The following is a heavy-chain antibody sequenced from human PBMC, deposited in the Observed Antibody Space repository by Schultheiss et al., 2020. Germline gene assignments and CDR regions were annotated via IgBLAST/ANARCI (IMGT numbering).Heavy chain of an antibody. D-gene: IGHD6-19*01. CDR2: ITGGGGST. Sequence: GGSLRLSCAASGFSVSTNYMTWVRQAPGEGLEWLSAITGGGGSTYYADSVKGRFTISRDNAKNSLYLQMNSLRAEDTGVYYCASPPGIAVAGIEFYYYGLDVWGQGTTVTVSS. CDR3: ASPPGIAVAGIEFYYYGLDV. CDR1: GFSVSTNY. V-gene: IGHV3-66*02. J-gene: IGHJ6*02.